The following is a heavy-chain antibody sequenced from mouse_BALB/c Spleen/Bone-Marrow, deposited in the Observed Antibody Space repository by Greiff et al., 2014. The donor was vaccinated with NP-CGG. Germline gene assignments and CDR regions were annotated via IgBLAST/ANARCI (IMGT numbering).Heavy chain of an antibody. CDR2: IRLKSNNYAT. CDR3: TRAYYGTMDY. CDR1: GFTFSNYW. Sequence: EVMLVESGGGLVQPGGSMKLSCVASGFTFSNYWMNWVRQSAEKGLEWVAEIRLKSNNYATHYAESVKGRFTISRDDSKSSVYLQMNNLRAEDTGIYYCTRAYYGTMDYWGQGTSVTVSS. D-gene: IGHD2-10*01. V-gene: IGHV6-6*02. J-gene: IGHJ4*01.